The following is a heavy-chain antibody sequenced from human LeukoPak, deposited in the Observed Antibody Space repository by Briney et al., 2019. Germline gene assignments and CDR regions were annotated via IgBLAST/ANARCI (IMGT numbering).Heavy chain of an antibody. D-gene: IGHD2-2*01. CDR1: GFTVSSNY. Sequence: GGSLRLSCAASGFTVSSNYMSWVRQAPGKGLEWVSVIYSGGSTYYADSVKGRFTISRDNSKNTLYLQMNSLRAEDTAVYCCASQLLVYALDIWGQGTMVTVSS. CDR3: ASQLLVYALDI. J-gene: IGHJ3*02. V-gene: IGHV3-53*01. CDR2: IYSGGST.